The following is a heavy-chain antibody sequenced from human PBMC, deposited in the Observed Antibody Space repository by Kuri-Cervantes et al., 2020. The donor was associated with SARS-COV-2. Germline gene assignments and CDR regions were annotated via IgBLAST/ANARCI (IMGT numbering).Heavy chain of an antibody. Sequence: SVKVSCKASGGTFSSYAISWVRQAPGQGLEWMGGIIPIFGTANYAQKFQGRVTITADKSTSTAYMELSSLRSEDTAVYYCAREVGGSYLRNWFDPWGQGTLVTVSS. J-gene: IGHJ5*02. V-gene: IGHV1-69*06. D-gene: IGHD1-26*01. CDR1: GGTFSSYA. CDR3: AREVGGSYLRNWFDP. CDR2: IIPIFGTA.